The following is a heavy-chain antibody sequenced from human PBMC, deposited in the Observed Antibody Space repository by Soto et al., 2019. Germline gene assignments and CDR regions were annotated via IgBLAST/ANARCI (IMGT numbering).Heavy chain of an antibody. CDR2: IACDGSNK. CDR3: VTELAIAHNCSY. Sequence: QVQLVESGGGVVRPGRSLRLSCAASGLAFSNYGMHWVRQDPGKGLEGGAAIACDGSNKYYTDSVKGRFTITRANSKNTLYLQMNSLRAEDTAVYSCVTELAIAHNCSYWGQGTLVTVSS. J-gene: IGHJ4*02. V-gene: IGHV3-30*03. D-gene: IGHD1-1*01. CDR1: GLAFSNYG.